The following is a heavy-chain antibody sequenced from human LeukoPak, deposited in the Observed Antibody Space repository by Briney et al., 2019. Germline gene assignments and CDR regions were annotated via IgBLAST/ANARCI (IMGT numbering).Heavy chain of an antibody. V-gene: IGHV3-30-3*01. CDR3: ARGYDFWSGYPGPFDY. CDR2: ISYDGSNK. CDR1: GFTFSSYA. D-gene: IGHD3-3*01. J-gene: IGHJ4*02. Sequence: PGGSLRLSCAASGFTFSSYAMHWVRQAPGKGLEWVAVISYDGSNKYYADSVKGRFTISPDNSKNTLYLQMNSLRAEDTAVYYCARGYDFWSGYPGPFDYWGQGTLVTVSA.